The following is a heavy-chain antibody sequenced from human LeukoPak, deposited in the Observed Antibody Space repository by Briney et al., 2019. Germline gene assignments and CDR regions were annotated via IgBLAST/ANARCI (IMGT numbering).Heavy chain of an antibody. CDR2: ISSGSSTI. CDR3: ARAGYTSDWYVWFDP. Sequence: PGGSLRLSCAASGFTFSSYSMNWVRQAPGKGLEWLSYISSGSSTIYYADSVKGRFTISRDSAKNSVSLQMNGLRDEDTAVYYCARAGYTSDWYVWFDPWGQGTLVTVSS. CDR1: GFTFSSYS. D-gene: IGHD6-19*01. J-gene: IGHJ5*02. V-gene: IGHV3-48*02.